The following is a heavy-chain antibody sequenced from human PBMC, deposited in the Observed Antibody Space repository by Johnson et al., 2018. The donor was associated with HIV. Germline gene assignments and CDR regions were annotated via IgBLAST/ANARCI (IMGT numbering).Heavy chain of an antibody. J-gene: IGHJ3*02. CDR2: IWYDGSNK. V-gene: IGHV3-33*01. Sequence: VQLVESGGGVVQPGRSLRLSCAASGFIFSSYGMHWVRQAPGKGLAWVAVIWYDGSNKYYADSVKGRFTISRDNSKNTLYQQMNSLRAEDTAVYYCAREGRRDAFDIWGQGTMVTVSS. CDR3: AREGRRDAFDI. CDR1: GFIFSSYG.